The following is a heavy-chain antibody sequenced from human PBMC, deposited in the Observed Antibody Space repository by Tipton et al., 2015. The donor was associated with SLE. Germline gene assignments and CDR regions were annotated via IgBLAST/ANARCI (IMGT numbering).Heavy chain of an antibody. Sequence: QVQLVQSGAEVKKPGSSVKVSCKASGGTFSSYTISWVRQAPGQGLEWMGWISAYNGDTKYAQKLQGRVTMTTDTSTSTAYMELRSLRSDDTAVYYCARDHGVAGGGDYWGQGTLVTVSS. CDR2: ISAYNGDT. CDR1: GGTFSSYT. V-gene: IGHV1-18*01. J-gene: IGHJ4*02. D-gene: IGHD6-19*01. CDR3: ARDHGVAGGGDY.